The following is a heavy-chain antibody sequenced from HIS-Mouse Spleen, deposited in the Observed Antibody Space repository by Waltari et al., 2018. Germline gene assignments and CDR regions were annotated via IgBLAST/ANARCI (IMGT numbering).Heavy chain of an antibody. V-gene: IGHV4-39*07. J-gene: IGHJ2*01. CDR2: IYYGGST. CDR1: GGSISSSSYY. CDR3: AREIPYSSSWYDWYFDL. D-gene: IGHD6-13*01. Sequence: QLQLQESGPGLVKPSETLSLTCTVSGGSISSSSYYWGWIRPPPGKGLEWIGSIYYGGSTSYNPSLKRRVTISVDTSKNQFSLKLSSVTAADTAVYYCAREIPYSSSWYDWYFDLWGRGTLVTVSS.